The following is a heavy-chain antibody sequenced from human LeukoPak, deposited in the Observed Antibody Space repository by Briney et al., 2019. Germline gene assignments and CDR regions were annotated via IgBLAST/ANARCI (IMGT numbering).Heavy chain of an antibody. CDR3: ARGVGSSGWYDY. Sequence: ASVKVSCKASGYTFTGYYMHWVRQAPGQGLEWMGWMNPNSGNTGYAQKFQGRVTMTRNTSISTAYMELSSLRSEDTAVYYCARGVGSSGWYDYWGQGTLVTVSS. V-gene: IGHV1-8*02. J-gene: IGHJ4*02. D-gene: IGHD6-19*01. CDR1: GYTFTGYY. CDR2: MNPNSGNT.